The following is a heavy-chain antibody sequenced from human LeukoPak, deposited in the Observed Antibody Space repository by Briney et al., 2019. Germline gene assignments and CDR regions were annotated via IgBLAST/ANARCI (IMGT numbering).Heavy chain of an antibody. CDR2: TSGNGVKR. Sequence: GGSLRLSCEVSGFTFSSYWMNWVRQAPGKGLEWVTSTSGNGVKRYYAGSVRGRFTVSRDNFKNTLYLQMSSLRAEDTAIYYCAKDLAYSFDYWGQGILVTVSS. CDR3: AKDLAYSFDY. D-gene: IGHD2-15*01. V-gene: IGHV3-23*01. J-gene: IGHJ4*02. CDR1: GFTFSSYW.